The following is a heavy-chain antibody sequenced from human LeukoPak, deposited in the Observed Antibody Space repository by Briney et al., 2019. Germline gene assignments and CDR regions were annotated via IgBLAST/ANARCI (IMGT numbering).Heavy chain of an antibody. Sequence: GGSLRLSCAASGFTFSNYVMHWLRQTPGKGLEWVAVIWFDGGKIYYADSVKGRFTISRDNSKNTLYLQMNSLRAEDTAVYHCARDSTNSRSGGYFDNWGQRTLVTVSS. CDR3: ARDSTNSRSGGYFDN. CDR2: IWFDGGKI. J-gene: IGHJ4*02. V-gene: IGHV3-33*01. D-gene: IGHD2/OR15-2a*01. CDR1: GFTFSNYV.